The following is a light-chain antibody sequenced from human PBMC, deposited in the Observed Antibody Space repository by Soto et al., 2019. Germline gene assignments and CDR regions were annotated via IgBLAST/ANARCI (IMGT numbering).Light chain of an antibody. CDR2: KAS. CDR3: QQYNSYPWT. V-gene: IGKV1-5*03. J-gene: IGKJ1*01. Sequence: DIQMTQSPSTLSASVGDRVTITCRASQSIYTWLAWYQQTAGKVPKLLIYKASSLETGVPSRFSGSGSGTDFSLTINSLQPDDFATYYCQQYNSYPWTFGQGTKVES. CDR1: QSIYTW.